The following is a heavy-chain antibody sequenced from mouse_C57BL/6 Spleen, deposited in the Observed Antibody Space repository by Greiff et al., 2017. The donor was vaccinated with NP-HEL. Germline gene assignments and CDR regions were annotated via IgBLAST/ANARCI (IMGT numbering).Heavy chain of an antibody. J-gene: IGHJ3*01. CDR3: ASLRFAY. V-gene: IGHV1-26*01. D-gene: IGHD2-1*01. CDR2: INPNNGGT. CDR1: GYTFTDYY. Sequence: VQLQQSGPELVKPGASVKISCKASGYTFTDYYMNWVKQSHGQSLEWIGDINPNNGGTSYNQKFKGKATLTVDKSSSTAYMELRSLTSEDSAVYYCASLRFAYWGQGTLVTVSA.